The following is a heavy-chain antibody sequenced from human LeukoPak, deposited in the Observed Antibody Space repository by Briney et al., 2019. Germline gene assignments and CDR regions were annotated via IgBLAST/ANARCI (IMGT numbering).Heavy chain of an antibody. D-gene: IGHD5-12*01. CDR2: ISAYNGNT. CDR1: GYTSTSYG. V-gene: IGHV1-18*01. J-gene: IGHJ5*02. CDR3: ARLARGYSGYDSWFDP. Sequence: GASVKVSCKASGYTSTSYGISWVRQAPGQGLEWMGWISAYNGNTNYAQKLQGRVTMTTDTSTSTAYMELRSLRSDDTAVYYCARLARGYSGYDSWFDPWGQGTLVTVSS.